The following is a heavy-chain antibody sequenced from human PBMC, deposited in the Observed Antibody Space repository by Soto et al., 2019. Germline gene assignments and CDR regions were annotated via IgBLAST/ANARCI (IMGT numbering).Heavy chain of an antibody. Sequence: SETLCLTCTVSGVSISSSYWSWIRQSPGTGLEWIGYIYYTGTTNYNPSLKRRVTLSLDAAKNQFSLNVNSLTTADTAVYFCARAGNRYSNTASGVGGFDFWGQGTLVTVSS. CDR3: ARAGNRYSNTASGVGGFDF. CDR1: GVSISSSY. D-gene: IGHD5-12*01. J-gene: IGHJ4*02. V-gene: IGHV4-59*01. CDR2: IYYTGTT.